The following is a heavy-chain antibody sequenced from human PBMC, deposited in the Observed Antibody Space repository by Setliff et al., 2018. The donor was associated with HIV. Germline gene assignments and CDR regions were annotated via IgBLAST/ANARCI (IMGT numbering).Heavy chain of an antibody. CDR3: ARDLRGFNNWFDP. J-gene: IGHJ5*02. D-gene: IGHD3-9*01. V-gene: IGHV1-18*01. CDR2: ISPYNGNT. CDR1: GYIFSTYG. Sequence: ASVKVSCKASGYIFSTYGISWVRQTPGQGLEWMGWISPYNGNTKYAQKFQGRVTMSTDTSTSTAYMEVRSLRSDDTAVYYCARDLRGFNNWFDPWGQGALVTVSS.